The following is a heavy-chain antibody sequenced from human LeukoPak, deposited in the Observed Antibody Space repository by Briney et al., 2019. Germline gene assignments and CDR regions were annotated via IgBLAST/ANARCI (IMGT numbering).Heavy chain of an antibody. D-gene: IGHD6-6*01. CDR3: ARPLNFDSSSYFDY. Sequence: SCKASGGTFSSYAMHWVRQAPGKGLEWVAVISYDGSNKYYADSVKGRFTISRDNSKNTLYLQMNSLRAEDTAVYYCARPLNFDSSSYFDYWGQGTLVTVSS. J-gene: IGHJ4*02. CDR1: GGTFSSYA. V-gene: IGHV3-30-3*01. CDR2: ISYDGSNK.